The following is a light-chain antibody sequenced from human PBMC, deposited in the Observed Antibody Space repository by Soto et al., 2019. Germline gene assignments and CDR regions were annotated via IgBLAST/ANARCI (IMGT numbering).Light chain of an antibody. Sequence: EFVLTQSPGKLSLSPGERATLSCRASHSISSSFLAWYQQKPGQAPRLLIYVASSRVASIPDRFSGSGSGTDFTVTISRLEPEDFAVYYGQQYGSSPPLTFGGGTKVEIK. CDR3: QQYGSSPPLT. CDR2: VAS. CDR1: HSISSSF. J-gene: IGKJ4*01. V-gene: IGKV3-20*01.